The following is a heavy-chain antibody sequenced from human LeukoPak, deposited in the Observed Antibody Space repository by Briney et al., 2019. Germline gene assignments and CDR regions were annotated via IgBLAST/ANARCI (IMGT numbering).Heavy chain of an antibody. V-gene: IGHV4-61*01. Sequence: SETLSLTCTVSGGSISSGSYYWSWIRQPPGKGLEWIGYIYYSGGTNYNPSLKSRVTISVDTSKNQFSLKLSSVTAADTAVYYCARGGETYYYDSSGYYYDYWGQGTLVTVSS. CDR3: ARGGETYYYDSSGYYYDY. CDR1: GGSISSGSYY. CDR2: IYYSGGT. D-gene: IGHD3-22*01. J-gene: IGHJ4*02.